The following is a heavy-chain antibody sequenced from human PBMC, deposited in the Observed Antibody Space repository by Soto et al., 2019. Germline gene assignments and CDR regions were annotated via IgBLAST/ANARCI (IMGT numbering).Heavy chain of an antibody. V-gene: IGHV3-15*01. J-gene: IGHJ3*02. Sequence: EVQLVESGGGLVKPGGSLRLSCAASGFTFSNAWMSWIRQVPGKGLEWVGRIKSKTEGGTTDYVAPVIGRFTISRDDSVNTLYLQMTSLKTEDTAVYFCTTDRNWEGMAFHIWGQGTMVTVSS. D-gene: IGHD7-27*01. CDR2: IKSKTEGGTT. CDR3: TTDRNWEGMAFHI. CDR1: GFTFSNAW.